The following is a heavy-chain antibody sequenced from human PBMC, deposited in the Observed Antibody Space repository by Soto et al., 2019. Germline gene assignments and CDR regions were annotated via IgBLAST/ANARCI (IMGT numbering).Heavy chain of an antibody. J-gene: IGHJ4*02. CDR1: GFTFNSYW. D-gene: IGHD3-9*01. CDR2: IKEDGSEK. Sequence: EVQLVESGGGLVQPGGSLRLSCAASGFTFNSYWMSWVRQTPGKRLEWVASIKEDGSEKTYVDSVKGRFTNSRDNAKNSLYLQLNSQRAEYTAVYYCTIGDTFIDGLTGFFDYWGQGTLVTVSS. V-gene: IGHV3-7*05. CDR3: TIGDTFIDGLTGFFDY.